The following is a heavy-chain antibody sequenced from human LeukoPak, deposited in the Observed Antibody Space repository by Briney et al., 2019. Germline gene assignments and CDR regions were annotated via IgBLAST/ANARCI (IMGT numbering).Heavy chain of an antibody. D-gene: IGHD4-17*01. CDR1: GFTFHNYA. CDR2: ISRGGETT. V-gene: IGHV3-23*01. J-gene: IGHJ4*02. Sequence: PGGSLRLSCDASGFTFHNYAMTWDRRAPGKVVEWVPSISRGGETTYYADSAKARLPISRDNSQNTLYLQMNSLRAEDTAVYYCARDYADYVGYFFFDYWGQGTLVTVSS. CDR3: ARDYADYVGYFFFDY.